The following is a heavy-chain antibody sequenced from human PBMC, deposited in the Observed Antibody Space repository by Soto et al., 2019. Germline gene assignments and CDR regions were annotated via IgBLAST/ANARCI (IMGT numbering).Heavy chain of an antibody. Sequence: PGGSLRLSCAASGFTFSSYAMSWVRQAPGKGLEWVSAISGSGGSTYYADSVKGRFTISRDNSKNTLYLQMNSLRAEDTAVYYCAKGSSAWWLPDRFDYWGQGTLVTVSS. J-gene: IGHJ4*02. CDR3: AKGSSAWWLPDRFDY. D-gene: IGHD2-15*01. V-gene: IGHV3-23*01. CDR2: ISGSGGST. CDR1: GFTFSSYA.